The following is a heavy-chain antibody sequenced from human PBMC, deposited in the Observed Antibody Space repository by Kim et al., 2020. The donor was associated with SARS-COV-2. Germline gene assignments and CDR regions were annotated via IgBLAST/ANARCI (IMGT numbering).Heavy chain of an antibody. CDR3: ARDGYYCGSGSYPSNYYYYFGMDV. Sequence: ASVKVSCKASGYTFTSYGISWVRQAPEQGLDWMGWISAYNGNTNYAQKLQGRVTMTTDTSTSTAYMELRSLRSDDTAVYYCARDGYYCGSGSYPSNYYYYFGMDVWGQGTTVTVSS. CDR1: GYTFTSYG. CDR2: ISAYNGNT. D-gene: IGHD3-10*01. V-gene: IGHV1-18*01. J-gene: IGHJ6*02.